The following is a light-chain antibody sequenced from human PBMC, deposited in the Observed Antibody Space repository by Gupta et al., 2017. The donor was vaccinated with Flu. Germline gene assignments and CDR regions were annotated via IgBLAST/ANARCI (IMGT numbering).Light chain of an antibody. CDR1: QSISSY. CDR3: QHRSNWPL. Sequence: EIVLTQSPDTLSLSPGERATLSCRASQSISSYLAWYQQKPGQAPRLLIYDASNRAAGIPARFSGSGSGTDFTLTSSSLEPEDFAVYYCQHRSNWPLFGPGTNVDIK. CDR2: DAS. V-gene: IGKV3-11*01. J-gene: IGKJ3*01.